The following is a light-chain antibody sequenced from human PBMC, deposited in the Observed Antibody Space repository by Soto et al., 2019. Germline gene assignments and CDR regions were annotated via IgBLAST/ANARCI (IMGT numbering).Light chain of an antibody. CDR3: QHYDS. CDR2: DVS. CDR1: QTISNW. J-gene: IGKJ3*01. Sequence: DMQMTQSPSTLSASVGDRVTITCRASQTISNWLAWYQQKPGKAPKLLIFDVSSLENGVPSRFSGSGSGTEFTLTISSLQHDDFATYYCQHYDSFGPGTTVDIK. V-gene: IGKV1-5*01.